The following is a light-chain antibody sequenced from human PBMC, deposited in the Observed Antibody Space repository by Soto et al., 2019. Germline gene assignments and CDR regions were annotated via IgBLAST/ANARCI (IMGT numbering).Light chain of an antibody. CDR2: EVS. V-gene: IGLV2-14*01. J-gene: IGLJ3*02. CDR1: SSDVGGYNY. Sequence: QSALTQPASVSGSPGQSITISCTGTSSDVGGYNYVSWYQQHPGTAPKLIIYEVSNRPSGLSNRFSGSKSGNTASLTISGLQAEDEADYYCSSYTSSSTWVFGGGTKLTVL. CDR3: SSYTSSSTWV.